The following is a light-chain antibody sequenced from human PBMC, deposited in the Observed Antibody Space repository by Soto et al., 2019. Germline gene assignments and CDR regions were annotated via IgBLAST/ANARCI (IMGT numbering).Light chain of an antibody. Sequence: QSALTQPRSVSGSPGQSVTISCTGTSSDVGGYNYVSWYQQHPGKAPKLMIHDVTNRPSGVPDRFSGSKSGNRASLTISGLQAEDEADYYCCSYAGSYSFDLIFGGGTKLTVL. CDR1: SSDVGGYNY. J-gene: IGLJ2*01. CDR2: DVT. CDR3: CSYAGSYSFDLI. V-gene: IGLV2-11*01.